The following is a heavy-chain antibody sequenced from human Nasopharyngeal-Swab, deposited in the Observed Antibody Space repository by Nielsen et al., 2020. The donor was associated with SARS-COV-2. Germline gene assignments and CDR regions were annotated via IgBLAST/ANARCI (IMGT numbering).Heavy chain of an antibody. Sequence: ASVKVSCKASGYTFTSYGISWVRQAPGQGLEWMGWISVYNGNTNYAQNLQGRVTMTTDTSTSTAYMELKSLRSDDTAVYYCARRAYCGGDCYSGTVGGGNDAFDIWGQGTMVAVSS. D-gene: IGHD2-21*01. CDR1: GYTFTSYG. CDR2: ISVYNGNT. J-gene: IGHJ3*02. V-gene: IGHV1-18*01. CDR3: ARRAYCGGDCYSGTVGGGNDAFDI.